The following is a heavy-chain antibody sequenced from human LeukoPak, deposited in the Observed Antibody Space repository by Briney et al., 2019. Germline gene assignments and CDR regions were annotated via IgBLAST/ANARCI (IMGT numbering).Heavy chain of an antibody. J-gene: IGHJ4*02. CDR1: GFTFSDYY. Sequence: GGSLRLSCAASGFTFSDYYMSWIRQAPGKGLEWVSYISSTRRDTDYADSVKGRFTISRDNAKNTLYLQMNSLRAEDTAVYYCAREPAGGVITIDYWGQGTLVTVSS. V-gene: IGHV3-11*06. CDR2: ISSTRRDT. D-gene: IGHD3-10*01. CDR3: AREPAGGVITIDY.